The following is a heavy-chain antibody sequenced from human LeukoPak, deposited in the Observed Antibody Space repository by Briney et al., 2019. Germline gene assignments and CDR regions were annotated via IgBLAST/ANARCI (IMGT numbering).Heavy chain of an antibody. CDR3: AKAIHSSSSGVVDY. Sequence: GGSLRLSCAASGFTFSNYAMHWVRQAPGKGLEWVTCIRYDGSNKYYAESVKGRFTISRDNSKNTLYLQMNSLRAEDTAVYYCAKAIHSSSSGVVDYWGQGTLVTVSS. V-gene: IGHV3-30*02. D-gene: IGHD6-6*01. CDR1: GFTFSNYA. J-gene: IGHJ4*02. CDR2: IRYDGSNK.